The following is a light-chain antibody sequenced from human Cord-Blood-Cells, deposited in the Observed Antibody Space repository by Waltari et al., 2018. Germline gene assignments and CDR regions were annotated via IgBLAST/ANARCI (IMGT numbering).Light chain of an antibody. CDR2: SNN. J-gene: IGLJ2*01. Sequence: QSVLTQPPSASGTPGQTVTIPCSGSTSNIGSNTVNWDQHLPGTPPKLLIYSNNQGPSGVLYRCSVSESGSSACLAISGLQSDDEANYYCAAWDDSLNGVVFGGGTKLTVL. CDR3: AAWDDSLNGVV. CDR1: TSNIGSNT. V-gene: IGLV1-44*01.